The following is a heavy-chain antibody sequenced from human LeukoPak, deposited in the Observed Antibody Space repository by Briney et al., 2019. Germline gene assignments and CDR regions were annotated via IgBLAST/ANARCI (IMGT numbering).Heavy chain of an antibody. J-gene: IGHJ4*02. CDR3: ARDPYCSSTSCYMDY. Sequence: GGSLRLSCAASGFTFSSYNMNWVRQAPGKGLEWVSSISSSSTYIYYADSVKGRFTISRDNAKNSLFLQMNSLRAEGTAVYYCARDPYCSSTSCYMDYWGQGTLVTVSS. V-gene: IGHV3-21*01. CDR1: GFTFSSYN. CDR2: ISSSSTYI. D-gene: IGHD2-2*02.